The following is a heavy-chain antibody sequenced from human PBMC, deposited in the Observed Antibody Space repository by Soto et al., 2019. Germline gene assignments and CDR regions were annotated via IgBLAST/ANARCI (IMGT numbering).Heavy chain of an antibody. Sequence: QVQLQESGPGLVKPSQTLSLTCNVSGDSISNGGYFWSWIRQHPGKGLECIGYIYYRGSTYYNPSLKSRVSFSVDTSKNQSSLKLSSVTAADTAVYYCARDRYDFWSGYSADWGQRTLVTVSS. CDR1: GDSISNGGYF. J-gene: IGHJ4*02. D-gene: IGHD3-3*01. V-gene: IGHV4-31*03. CDR2: IYYRGST. CDR3: ARDRYDFWSGYSAD.